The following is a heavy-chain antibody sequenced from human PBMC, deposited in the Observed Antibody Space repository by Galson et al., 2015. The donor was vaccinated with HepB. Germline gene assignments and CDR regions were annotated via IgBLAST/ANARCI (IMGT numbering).Heavy chain of an antibody. J-gene: IGHJ5*02. CDR1: GFSLSTRGVG. Sequence: PALVKPTQTLTLTCTFSGFSLSTRGVGVGWIRQPPGKALEWLALIYWNDDKRYSPSLKSRLTITKDTSKNQVVLTMTNMDPVDTATYYCAHSRRGNWFDPWGQGTLVTVSS. V-gene: IGHV2-5*01. CDR2: IYWNDDK. CDR3: AHSRRGNWFDP.